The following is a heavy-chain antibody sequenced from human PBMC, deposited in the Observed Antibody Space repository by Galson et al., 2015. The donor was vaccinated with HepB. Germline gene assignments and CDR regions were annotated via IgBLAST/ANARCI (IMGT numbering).Heavy chain of an antibody. D-gene: IGHD5-12*01. V-gene: IGHV4-39*01. CDR3: ARHPGRGSVGYAFDL. CDR2: IYYSGST. Sequence: SETLSLTCTVSGGSISSSSYYWGWIRQPPGKGLEWIGSIYYSGSTYYNPSLKSRVTISVDTSKNQFSLKLTSVTAADTAVYYCARHPGRGSVGYAFDLWGQGTLVTVSA. CDR1: GGSISSSSYY. J-gene: IGHJ4*02.